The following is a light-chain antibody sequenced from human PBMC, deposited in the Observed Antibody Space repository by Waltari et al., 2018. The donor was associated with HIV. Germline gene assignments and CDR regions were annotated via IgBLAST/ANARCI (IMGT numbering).Light chain of an antibody. Sequence: DIVMTQSPDSLAVSLVERATIKCKSSQSVFYSSNNKNYLSWYQQKPGQPPKLIIYWASSRQSGVPDRFSGSGSGTDFTLTISGLQAEDVAVYFCQQTYTIPPTFGGGTKVEIK. CDR1: QSVFYSSNNKNY. J-gene: IGKJ4*01. V-gene: IGKV4-1*01. CDR2: WAS. CDR3: QQTYTIPPT.